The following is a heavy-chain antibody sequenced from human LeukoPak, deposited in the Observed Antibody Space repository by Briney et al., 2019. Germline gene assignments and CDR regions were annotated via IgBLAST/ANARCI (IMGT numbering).Heavy chain of an antibody. CDR2: INPNSGGT. D-gene: IGHD5-12*01. J-gene: IGHJ4*02. CDR3: ARVLGDIVATYYDY. V-gene: IGHV1-2*02. CDR1: GYTFTGYY. Sequence: ASVKVSCKASGYTFTGYYMHWVRQAPGQGLEWMGWINPNSGGTNYAQKLQGRVTMTTDTSTSTAYMELRSLRSDDTAVYYCARVLGDIVATYYDYWGQGTLVTVSS.